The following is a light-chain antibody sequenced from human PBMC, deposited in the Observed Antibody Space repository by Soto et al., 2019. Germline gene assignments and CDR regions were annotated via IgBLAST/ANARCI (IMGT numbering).Light chain of an antibody. CDR1: SSDVGGYNY. J-gene: IGLJ3*02. CDR3: SSYTSSSTLG. V-gene: IGLV2-14*01. CDR2: DVS. Sequence: QSALTQPASVSGSPGQSITISCTGTSSDVGGYNYVSWYQQHPGKAPKLMIYDVSNRPSGVSNRFSGSKSGYTASLTISGLQAEDEADYYCSSYTSSSTLGFGGGTKLTVL.